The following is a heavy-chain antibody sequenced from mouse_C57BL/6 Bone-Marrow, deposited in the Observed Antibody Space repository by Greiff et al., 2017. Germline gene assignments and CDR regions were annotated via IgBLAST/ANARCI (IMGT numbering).Heavy chain of an antibody. D-gene: IGHD3-2*02. J-gene: IGHJ4*01. CDR1: GYTFTSYW. Sequence: QVQLQQSGAELVMPGASVKLSCKASGYTFTSYWMHWVKQRPGQGLEWIGEIDPSDSYTNYNQKFKGKSTLTVDKSSSPAYMQLSSLTSEDSAVYYCARSGSSGYGYAMDYWGQGTSVTVSS. CDR2: IDPSDSYT. CDR3: ARSGSSGYGYAMDY. V-gene: IGHV1-69*01.